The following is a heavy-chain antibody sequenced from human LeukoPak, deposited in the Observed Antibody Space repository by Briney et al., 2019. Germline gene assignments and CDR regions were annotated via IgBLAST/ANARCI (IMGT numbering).Heavy chain of an antibody. D-gene: IGHD3-10*02. J-gene: IGHJ4*02. Sequence: GGSLRLSCAASGFTFSNYCMSWVRQAPGKGLEWVANIKHDGSDKYYSDSVKGRFTLSRDNVKKSLYLQMTSLRPEDTAFYYCAKDRCSGSHCNFDYWGQGTLVTVSS. CDR2: IKHDGSDK. V-gene: IGHV3-7*03. CDR1: GFTFSNYC. CDR3: AKDRCSGSHCNFDY.